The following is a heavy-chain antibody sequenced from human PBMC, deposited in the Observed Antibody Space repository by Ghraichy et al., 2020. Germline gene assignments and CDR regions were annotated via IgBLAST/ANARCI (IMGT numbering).Heavy chain of an antibody. CDR1: GGSISSYY. J-gene: IGHJ4*02. CDR3: ARYYYYYDSSGYRRYYFDY. D-gene: IGHD3-22*01. CDR2: VYSSGST. V-gene: IGHV4-59*01. Sequence: TLSLTCTVSGGSISSYYWSWIRQPPGKGLEWIGYVYSSGSTTCNPSLRSRVTILVDTSTNQFSLKLTSVTAADTAVYYCARYYYYYDSSGYRRYYFDYWGQGTLVTVSS.